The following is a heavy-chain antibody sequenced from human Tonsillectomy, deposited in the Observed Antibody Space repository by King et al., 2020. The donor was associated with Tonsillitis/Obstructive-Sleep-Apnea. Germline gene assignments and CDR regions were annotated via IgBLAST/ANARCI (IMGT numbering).Heavy chain of an antibody. J-gene: IGHJ4*02. CDR1: GGSFSGYY. D-gene: IGHD2-15*01. CDR3: ARGRKDSVVVVAASRDY. Sequence: VQLQQWGAGLLKPSETLSLTCAVYGGSFSGYYWSWIRQPPGKGLEWIGEINHSGSTNYNPSLKSRVTISVDTSKNQFSLKLSSVTAADTAVDYCARGRKDSVVVVAASRDYWGQGTLVTVSS. V-gene: IGHV4-34*01. CDR2: INHSGST.